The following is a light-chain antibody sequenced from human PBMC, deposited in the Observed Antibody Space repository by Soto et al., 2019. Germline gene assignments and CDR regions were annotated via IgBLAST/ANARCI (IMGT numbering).Light chain of an antibody. Sequence: EIVLTQSPATLSLSLGERATLSCRASQRISNFLTWYQQKPGQPPRILIYDASIRATGIPARFSASGSGTDFTLPISSLEPEDFAVYYCQQRFNWPLPFGGGTQVEIK. V-gene: IGKV3-11*01. CDR2: DAS. CDR1: QRISNF. J-gene: IGKJ4*01. CDR3: QQRFNWPLP.